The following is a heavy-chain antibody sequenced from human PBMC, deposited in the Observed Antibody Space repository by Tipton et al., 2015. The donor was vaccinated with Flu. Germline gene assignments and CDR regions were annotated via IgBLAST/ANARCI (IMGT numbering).Heavy chain of an antibody. CDR1: GFTFSDHY. CDR3: ARDGGSSFDY. CDR2: IRNKTKSYTT. D-gene: IGHD1-26*01. Sequence: SLRLSCTASGFTFSDHYMDWVRQAPGKGLEWVGRIRNKTKSYTTDFAASVKGRFTISRDDSKNSVYLQMNSLKTEDTAVYYCARDGGSSFDYWGQGNLVTVSS. J-gene: IGHJ4*02. V-gene: IGHV3-72*01.